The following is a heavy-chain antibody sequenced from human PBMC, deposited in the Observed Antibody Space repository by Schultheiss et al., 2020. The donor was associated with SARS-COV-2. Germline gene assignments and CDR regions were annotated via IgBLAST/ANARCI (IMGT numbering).Heavy chain of an antibody. CDR1: GDSISNYY. V-gene: IGHV4-59*06. CDR3: SRGAPFQVVIGYFDY. Sequence: SETLSLTCTVSGDSISNYYWSWIRQPPGKGLEWIGYIYYSGSTYYNPSLKSRVTISVDTSKNQFSLRLTSVTVADTAVYYCSRGAPFQVVIGYFDYWGQGSQVTVSS. CDR2: IYYSGST. D-gene: IGHD2-15*01. J-gene: IGHJ4*02.